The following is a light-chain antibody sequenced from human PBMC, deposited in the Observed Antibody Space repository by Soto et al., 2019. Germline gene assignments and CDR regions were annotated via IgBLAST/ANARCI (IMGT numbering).Light chain of an antibody. CDR3: AAWYDSLNGVV. Sequence: QSVLTQPPSASGTPGQSVTISCSGSSSNIGTYTVTWYQQLPGTAPQLLVYNYNQRPSGVPDRFSGSKSGTSASLAISGLQSEDAADYYCAAWYDSLNGVVFGGGTKVTVL. J-gene: IGLJ2*01. CDR1: SSNIGTYT. CDR2: NYN. V-gene: IGLV1-44*01.